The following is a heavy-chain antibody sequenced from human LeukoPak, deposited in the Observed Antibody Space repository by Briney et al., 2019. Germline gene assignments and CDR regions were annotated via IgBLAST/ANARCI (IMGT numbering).Heavy chain of an antibody. J-gene: IGHJ1*01. Sequence: GGSLRLSCAASGFTFSSYSMNWVRQAPGKGLEWVSSISSSSSYVYYADSVKGRFTISSDNAKNSLYLQMNSLRAEDTAVYYCARNRIAVAGPEYFQHWGQGTLVTVSS. V-gene: IGHV3-21*01. CDR1: GFTFSSYS. D-gene: IGHD6-19*01. CDR2: ISSSSSYV. CDR3: ARNRIAVAGPEYFQH.